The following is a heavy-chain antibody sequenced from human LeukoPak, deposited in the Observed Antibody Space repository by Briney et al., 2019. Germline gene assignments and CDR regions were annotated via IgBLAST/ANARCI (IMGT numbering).Heavy chain of an antibody. J-gene: IGHJ4*02. CDR2: IWYDGSNK. Sequence: GRSLRLSCAASGFTFSSYGMHWVRQAPGKGLEWVAVIWYDGSNKYYADSVKGRFTISRDNSKNTLYLQMNSLRAEDTAVYYCAKDRGYSSGWFDYWGQGTLVTVSS. CDR1: GFTFSSYG. D-gene: IGHD6-19*01. CDR3: AKDRGYSSGWFDY. V-gene: IGHV3-33*06.